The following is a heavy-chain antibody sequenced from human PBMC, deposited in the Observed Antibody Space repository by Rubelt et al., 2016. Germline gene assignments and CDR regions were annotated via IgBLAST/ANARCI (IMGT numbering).Heavy chain of an antibody. CDR1: GYTFTSYA. Sequence: QVQLVQSGAEVKKPGASVKVSCKASGYTFTSYAMHWVRQAPGQRLEWMGWINAGNGNTKYSQKFQGRGTITRDTSASTADMELSSLRSEDTAVYYCARSGENSGYWQFDYWGQGTLVTGSS. V-gene: IGHV1-3*01. CDR3: ARSGENSGYWQFDY. J-gene: IGHJ4*02. CDR2: INAGNGNT. D-gene: IGHD5-12*01.